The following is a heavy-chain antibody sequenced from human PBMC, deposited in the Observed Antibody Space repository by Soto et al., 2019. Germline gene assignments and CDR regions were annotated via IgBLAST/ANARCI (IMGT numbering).Heavy chain of an antibody. CDR2: MFYSGST. Sequence: PSETLSLTCTVSGGSTSIYSWSWIRQPPGKGLEWIGYMFYSGSTEYNPSLKSRVTISVDTSKNQFSLNLSYVTAADTAVYYCAVTPRYCSCGSCYPAHVLAIWGQGRMV. D-gene: IGHD2-15*01. J-gene: IGHJ3*02. CDR3: AVTPRYCSCGSCYPAHVLAI. CDR1: GGSTSIYS. V-gene: IGHV4-59*01.